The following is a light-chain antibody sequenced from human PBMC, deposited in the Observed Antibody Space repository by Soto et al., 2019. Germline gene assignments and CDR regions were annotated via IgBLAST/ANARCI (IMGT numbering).Light chain of an antibody. V-gene: IGKV3-20*01. CDR2: GAS. J-gene: IGKJ1*01. CDR3: QRYNTFSGT. Sequence: EIVLTQSPGTLSLSPGERATLSCRASQSVSSNYLAWYQQKPGQAPRLLIYGASSRATGIPDRFSVSGSGTDFTLTISCLKTDDFATYDCQRYNTFSGTFGPGTKVDIK. CDR1: QSVSSNY.